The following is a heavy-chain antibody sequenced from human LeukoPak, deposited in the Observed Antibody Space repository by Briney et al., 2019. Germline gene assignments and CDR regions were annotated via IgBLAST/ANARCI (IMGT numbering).Heavy chain of an antibody. CDR2: INPNSGGT. CDR1: GYTFTGYY. J-gene: IGHJ4*02. D-gene: IGHD3-10*01. CDR3: ARGVRGVIITEFDY. V-gene: IGHV1-2*02. Sequence: ASVKVSCKASGYTFTGYYMHWVRQAPGQGLEWMGWINPNSGGTNYAQKFQGRVTMATDTSTNTAYMELRSLRSDDTAVYYCARGVRGVIITEFDYWGQGTLVTVSS.